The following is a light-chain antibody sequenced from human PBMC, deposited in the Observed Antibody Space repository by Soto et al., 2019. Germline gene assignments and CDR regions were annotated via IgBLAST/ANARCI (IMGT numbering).Light chain of an antibody. CDR1: QGITNS. Sequence: DIQMTQSPSSLYASVGDRVTIACRARQGITNSLAWYQQKPGKAPRLLIYAASILQSGVSFRFTGSVSGTDFTLTISSLQPEDVATYDGQNYNWPPFTFGPGTKVDIK. CDR2: AAS. J-gene: IGKJ3*01. CDR3: QNYNWPPFT. V-gene: IGKV1-27*01.